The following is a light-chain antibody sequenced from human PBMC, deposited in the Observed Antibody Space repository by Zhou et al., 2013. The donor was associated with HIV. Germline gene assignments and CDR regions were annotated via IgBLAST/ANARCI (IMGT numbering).Light chain of an antibody. CDR1: QSVSSNY. CDR3: LQYGNSPMYT. J-gene: IGKJ2*01. Sequence: EIVLTQSPGTLSLSPGERATLSCRASQSVSSNYLAWYQQKPGQAPRLLIYAASSRATGIPDRFSGSGSGTDFTLTISRLEPEDFAIYYCLQYGNSPMYTFGQGTKLDIK. CDR2: AAS. V-gene: IGKV3-20*01.